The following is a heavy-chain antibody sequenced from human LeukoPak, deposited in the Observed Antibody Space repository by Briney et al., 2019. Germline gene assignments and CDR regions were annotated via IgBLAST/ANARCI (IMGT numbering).Heavy chain of an antibody. CDR1: GGSISSYY. CDR2: IYYSGST. V-gene: IGHV4-4*07. D-gene: IGHD3-3*01. J-gene: IGHJ4*02. CDR3: ARVRFLEWLHDY. Sequence: PSETLSLTCTVSGGSISSYYWSWIRQPAGKGLEWIGSIYYSGSTYYNPSLKSRVTISVDTSKNQFSPKLSSVTAADTAVYYCARVRFLEWLHDYWGQGTLVTVSS.